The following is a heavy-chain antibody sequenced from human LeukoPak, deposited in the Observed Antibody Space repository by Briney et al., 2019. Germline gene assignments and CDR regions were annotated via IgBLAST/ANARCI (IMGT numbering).Heavy chain of an antibody. CDR3: ASSTAGSYYYYYYMDV. D-gene: IGHD1-26*01. Sequence: GASVKVSCKASGYTFTSYGISWVRQAPGQGLEWMGWISAYNGNTNYAQKLQGRVTMTTDTSTSTAYMELRSLRSDDTAVYYCASSTAGSYYYYYYMDVWGKGTTVTVSS. J-gene: IGHJ6*03. CDR2: ISAYNGNT. V-gene: IGHV1-18*01. CDR1: GYTFTSYG.